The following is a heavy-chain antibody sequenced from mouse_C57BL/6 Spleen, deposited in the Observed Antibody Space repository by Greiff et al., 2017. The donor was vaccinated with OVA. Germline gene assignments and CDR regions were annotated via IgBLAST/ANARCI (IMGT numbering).Heavy chain of an antibody. CDR1: GYTFTSYW. D-gene: IGHD2-5*01. CDR3: AREIGYYSNYGLFAY. V-gene: IGHV1-64*01. Sequence: QVQLKQPGAELVKPGASVKLSCKASGYTFTSYWMHWVKQRPGQGLEWIGMIHPNSGSTNYNEKFKSKATLTVDKSSSTAYMQLSSLTSEDSAVYYCAREIGYYSNYGLFAYWGQGTLVTVSA. J-gene: IGHJ3*01. CDR2: IHPNSGST.